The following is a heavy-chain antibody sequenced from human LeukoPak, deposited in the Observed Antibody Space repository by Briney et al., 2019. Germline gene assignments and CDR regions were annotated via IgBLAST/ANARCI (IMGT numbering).Heavy chain of an antibody. J-gene: IGHJ6*03. CDR3: ARGRHRVYYYSYMDV. V-gene: IGHV3-20*04. CDR2: INWNGGST. Sequence: PGGSLRLSCAASGFTFDDYGMSWVRQAPGKGLEWVSGINWNGGSTGYADSVKGRFTISRDNAKNSLYLQMNSLRAEDTALYYCARGRHRVYYYSYMDVWGKGTTVTVSS. CDR1: GFTFDDYG.